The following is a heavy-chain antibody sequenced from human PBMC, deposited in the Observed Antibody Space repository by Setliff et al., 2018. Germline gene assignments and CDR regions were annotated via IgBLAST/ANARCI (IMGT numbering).Heavy chain of an antibody. V-gene: IGHV1-69*05. Sequence: GASVKVSCKASGATFSSHGISWVRQAPGQGLEWMGGTIPMFGTTEYAQKFQGRLTIITDESTNTAFMQLSSLRSDDTVVYYCVREGVDRRSSTDYRYYMDVWGKGTTVTVSS. CDR2: TIPMFGTT. D-gene: IGHD6-6*01. J-gene: IGHJ6*03. CDR3: VREGVDRRSSTDYRYYMDV. CDR1: GATFSSHG.